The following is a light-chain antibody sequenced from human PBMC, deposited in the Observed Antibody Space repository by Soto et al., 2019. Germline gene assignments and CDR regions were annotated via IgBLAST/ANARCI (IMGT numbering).Light chain of an antibody. CDR1: RSVLYKSNNKNH. V-gene: IGKV4-1*01. CDR2: WAS. CDR3: QQYFDVPFT. J-gene: IGKJ4*01. Sequence: DLVVTPSPDSLAMSLGERATINCKCSRSVLYKSNNKNHLAWYQQKPGQPPQLIIYWASTRESGVPERFSGSGSGTDFTLTISSLEAEDVAFYWCQQYFDVPFTFGGGTKVDIK.